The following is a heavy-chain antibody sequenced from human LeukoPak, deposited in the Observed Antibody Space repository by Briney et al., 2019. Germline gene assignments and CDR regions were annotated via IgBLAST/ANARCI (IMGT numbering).Heavy chain of an antibody. Sequence: GASVKVSCKASAYTFTAFHMNSERRGPRRGFKSMGCINPNTGVTNYPQKFQGRVTMTTDTSSSTAYMELSSLRSDDTAFYYCARGEVDTSGWDCFHFWGQGALVTVSS. CDR3: ARGEVDTSGWDCFHF. CDR2: INPNTGVT. D-gene: IGHD6-19*01. V-gene: IGHV1-2*02. CDR1: AYTFTAFH. J-gene: IGHJ4*02.